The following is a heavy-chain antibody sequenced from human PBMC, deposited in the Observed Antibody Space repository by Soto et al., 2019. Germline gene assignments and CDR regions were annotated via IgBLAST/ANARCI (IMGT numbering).Heavy chain of an antibody. CDR1: GYTFSTYG. J-gene: IGHJ3*01. Sequence: QVQLVQSGAEMKKPGASVKVSCKASGYTFSTYGITWVRQAPGHGLDWMGWINPFKGDTNSAARFQDRVTMTTDTSTRTAYMELRSLRSDDTAVYYCARVKVPAAILGAFDLWGQGPLVTVSS. CDR3: ARVKVPAAILGAFDL. D-gene: IGHD2-2*02. V-gene: IGHV1-18*01. CDR2: INPFKGDT.